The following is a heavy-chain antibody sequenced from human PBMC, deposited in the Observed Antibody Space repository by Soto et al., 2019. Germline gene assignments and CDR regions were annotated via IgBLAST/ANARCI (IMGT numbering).Heavy chain of an antibody. D-gene: IGHD3-10*01. CDR3: ARVPMVRGVTSPPCFDY. V-gene: IGHV3-11*05. CDR2: ISSSSSYT. CDR1: GFTFSDYY. Sequence: GGSLRLSCAASGFTFSDYYMSWIRQAPGKGLEWVSYISSSSSYTNYADSVKGRFTISRDNAKNSLYLQMNSLRAEDTAVYYCARVPMVRGVTSPPCFDYWGKGTLVTVAS. J-gene: IGHJ4*02.